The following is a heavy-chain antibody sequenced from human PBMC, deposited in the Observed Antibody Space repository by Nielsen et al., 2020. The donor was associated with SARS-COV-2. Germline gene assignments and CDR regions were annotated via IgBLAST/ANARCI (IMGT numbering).Heavy chain of an antibody. CDR2: IGGRGGTT. J-gene: IGHJ4*02. CDR3: AKIRFAELEVFDY. Sequence: GEFLKISCAASGFTFSSYAMSWVRQAPGKGLEWVSTIGGRGGTTYYADSVKGRFTISRDNSKNTLYLQMNSLRAEDTAVYYCAKIRFAELEVFDYWGQGTLVTVSS. V-gene: IGHV3-23*01. CDR1: GFTFSSYA. D-gene: IGHD3-10*01.